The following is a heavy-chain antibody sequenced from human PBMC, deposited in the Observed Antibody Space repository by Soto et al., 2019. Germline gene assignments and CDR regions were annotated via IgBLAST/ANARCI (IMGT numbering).Heavy chain of an antibody. CDR3: ARDTVAVAGSFVEW. J-gene: IGHJ4*01. Sequence: VGSLRLSCEVSGCSFGSYAFHCVRHSPGKWLEWLSVISYHGREIYYADSVKDRFTISRDNFKKTVYLQMNSLRSDDTALYYCARDTVAVAGSFVEWWGQGTLVSVSS. V-gene: IGHV3-30-3*01. CDR1: GCSFGSYA. D-gene: IGHD6-19*01. CDR2: ISYHGREI.